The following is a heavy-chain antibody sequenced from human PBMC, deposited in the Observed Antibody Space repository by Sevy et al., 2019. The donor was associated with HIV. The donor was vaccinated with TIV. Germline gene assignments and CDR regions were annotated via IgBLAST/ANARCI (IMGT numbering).Heavy chain of an antibody. CDR3: TKPHGGYYFDY. D-gene: IGHD3-16*01. J-gene: IGHJ4*02. V-gene: IGHV4-59*11. Sequence: SETLSLTCTISGGSINDHYWSWIRQPPGKGLEWIGYFSDSGTTNYNPSLKSRVTISVDTSKNHFSLKLTSVTAADTAIYYCTKPHGGYYFDYWGQGTPVTVSS. CDR1: GGSINDHY. CDR2: FSDSGTT.